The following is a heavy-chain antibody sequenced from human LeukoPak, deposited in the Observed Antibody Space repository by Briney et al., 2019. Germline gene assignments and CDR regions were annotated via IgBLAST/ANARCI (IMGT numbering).Heavy chain of an antibody. CDR3: ARNYRGGDY. Sequence: GGSLRLSCAASGFTFSSYEMNWVRQAPGKGLEWVSYISSSGSTIYYADSVKGRFTISRDNAKNSLYLQMNSLRAEDTSVYYCARNYRGGDYWGRGTLVTVSS. CDR1: GFTFSSYE. D-gene: IGHD1-7*01. CDR2: ISSSGSTI. J-gene: IGHJ4*02. V-gene: IGHV3-48*03.